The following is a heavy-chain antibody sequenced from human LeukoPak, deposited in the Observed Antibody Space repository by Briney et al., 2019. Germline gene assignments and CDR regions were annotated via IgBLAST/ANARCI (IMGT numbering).Heavy chain of an antibody. J-gene: IGHJ6*02. CDR1: GGTFSSYA. D-gene: IGHD6-13*01. Sequence: ASVKVSCKASGGTFSSYAISWVRQAPGQGLEWMGIINPSGGSTSYAQKFQGRVTMTRDTSTSTVYMELSSLRSEDTAVYYCARDHKASQSLWYSSSWYHDYYYYGMDVWGQGTTVTVSS. CDR2: INPSGGST. CDR3: ARDHKASQSLWYSSSWYHDYYYYGMDV. V-gene: IGHV1-46*01.